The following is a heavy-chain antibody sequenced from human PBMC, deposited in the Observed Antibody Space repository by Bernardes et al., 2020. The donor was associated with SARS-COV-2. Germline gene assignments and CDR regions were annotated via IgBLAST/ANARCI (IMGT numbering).Heavy chain of an antibody. Sequence: SETLSLTCTVSGGSISSYYWSWIRQPPGKGLEWIGYIYYSGSTNYNPSLKSRVTISVDTSKNQFSLKLSSVTAADTAVYYCAREEGVAGTRYWGQGTLVTVSS. CDR3: AREEGVAGTRY. V-gene: IGHV4-59*01. CDR1: GGSISSYY. D-gene: IGHD6-19*01. J-gene: IGHJ4*02. CDR2: IYYSGST.